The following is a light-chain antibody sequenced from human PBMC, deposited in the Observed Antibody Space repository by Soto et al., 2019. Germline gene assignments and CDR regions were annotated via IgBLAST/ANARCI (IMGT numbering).Light chain of an antibody. CDR3: QQYNNWPRT. CDR2: AAS. CDR1: QSVSNY. J-gene: IGKJ1*01. V-gene: IGKV3-15*01. Sequence: EIVLTHSPATLSLSPCERATLSCRASQSVSNYLAWYQQKPGQAPRLLIYAASNRATGVPARFSGSWSGTEFTLTISSLQSEDFAVYYCQQYNNWPRTFGQGTKVDIK.